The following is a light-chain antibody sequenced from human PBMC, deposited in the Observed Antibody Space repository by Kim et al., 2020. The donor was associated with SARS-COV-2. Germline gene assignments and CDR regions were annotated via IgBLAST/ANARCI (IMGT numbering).Light chain of an antibody. Sequence: TISSTPRSGSIASNNVHCYQQRPSRAPTTVIYDGNQRPPVVPVRFSGSIDSSSNSASLTISGLKTEDEADYYCQSYDSSTNWVFGGGTQLTVL. CDR2: DGN. CDR3: QSYDSSTNWV. J-gene: IGLJ3*02. V-gene: IGLV6-57*03. CDR1: SGSIASNN.